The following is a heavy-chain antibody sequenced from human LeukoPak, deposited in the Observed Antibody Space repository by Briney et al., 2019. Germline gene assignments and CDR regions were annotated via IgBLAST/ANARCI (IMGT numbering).Heavy chain of an antibody. CDR2: IKQDGSEK. CDR1: GFTFSSYW. D-gene: IGHD4-17*01. CDR3: ARAGLYGDYESFDY. V-gene: IGHV3-7*01. Sequence: GGSLRLSCAASGFTFSSYWMSWVRQAPGKGLEWVANIKQDGSEKYYVDSVKGRFTISRDNAKNSLYLQMNSLRAEDTAVYYCARAGLYGDYESFDYWGQGTLVTVSS. J-gene: IGHJ4*02.